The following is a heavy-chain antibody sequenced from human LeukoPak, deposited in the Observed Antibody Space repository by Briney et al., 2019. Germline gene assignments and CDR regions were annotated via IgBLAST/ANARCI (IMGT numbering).Heavy chain of an antibody. CDR2: IGGSADNA. Sequence: PGGSLRPSCAASGFTFSTYAMSWVRQAPVKGLEWVSSIGGSADNAYYADSVKGRFTISRDNSKNTLYLQMNSLRADDSAVYYCAIRNYYDSSGLDYWGQGTLVTVSS. CDR1: GFTFSTYA. CDR3: AIRNYYDSSGLDY. J-gene: IGHJ4*02. V-gene: IGHV3-23*01. D-gene: IGHD3-22*01.